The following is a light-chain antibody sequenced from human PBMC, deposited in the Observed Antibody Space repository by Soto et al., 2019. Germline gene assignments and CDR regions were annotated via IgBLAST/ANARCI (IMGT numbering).Light chain of an antibody. CDR2: DAS. V-gene: IGKV3-11*01. CDR1: ESVRSR. J-gene: IGKJ3*01. Sequence: EIVLTQSPAILSLSPGERATLSCRASESVRSRLAWYQQKPGQPPRLLIFDASSRATDIPARFSGSGSGTDFTLTISSLEPEDFAVYYCQQRTNWACTFGPGTRVEIK. CDR3: QQRTNWACT.